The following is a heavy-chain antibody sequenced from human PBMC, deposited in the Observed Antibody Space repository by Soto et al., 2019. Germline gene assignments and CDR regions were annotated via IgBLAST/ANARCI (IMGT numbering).Heavy chain of an antibody. CDR3: ARDSTAMVATSFDY. CDR2: VIPMFGTP. V-gene: IGHV1-69*01. Sequence: QVHLVQSGAEVKKPGSSVKVSCKVSGGSFREYAMSWVRQAPGQGLEWMGGVIPMFGTPNYAHKFQGRVTITADESTNTAYMELSSLISEDTAVYYCARDSTAMVATSFDYWGQGTLVTVSS. D-gene: IGHD5-18*01. CDR1: GGSFREYA. J-gene: IGHJ4*02.